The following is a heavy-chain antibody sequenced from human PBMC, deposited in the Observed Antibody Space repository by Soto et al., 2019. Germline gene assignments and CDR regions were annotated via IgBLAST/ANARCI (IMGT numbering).Heavy chain of an antibody. Sequence: PXGSRRLSCEGSGFTFRRYAMSWVRQAPGKGLEWVSALTPSGGETYYADSVKGRFTISRDNSMNALYLQMNSLRIEDTAVYYCAHPRGYGVFDAYDIWGQGTMVTVSS. J-gene: IGHJ3*02. CDR1: GFTFRRYA. V-gene: IGHV3-23*01. D-gene: IGHD4-17*01. CDR2: LTPSGGET. CDR3: AHPRGYGVFDAYDI.